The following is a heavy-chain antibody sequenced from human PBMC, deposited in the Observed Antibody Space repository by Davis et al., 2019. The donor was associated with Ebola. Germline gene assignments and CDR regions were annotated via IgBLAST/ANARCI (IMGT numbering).Heavy chain of an antibody. CDR3: ARAVGRGAWFDP. CDR2: INHSGST. V-gene: IGHV4-34*01. Sequence: MPGGSLRLSCAVYGGSFSGYYWSWIRQPPGKGLEWSGEINHSGSTNYNPALKSRVTISVDTSKNQFSLKLTSVTAADTAVYYCARAVGRGAWFDPWGQGTLVTVSS. D-gene: IGHD3-10*01. J-gene: IGHJ5*02. CDR1: GGSFSGYY.